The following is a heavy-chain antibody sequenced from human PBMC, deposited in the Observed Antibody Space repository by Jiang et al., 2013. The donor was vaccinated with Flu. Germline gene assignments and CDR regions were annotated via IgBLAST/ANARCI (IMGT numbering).Heavy chain of an antibody. CDR3: ARIHSNYDLDY. Sequence: FSSYAISWVRQAPGQGLEWMGGIIPIFGTANYAQKFQGRVTITADESTSTAYMELSSLRSEDTAVYYCARIHSNYDLDYWGQGTLVTVSS. J-gene: IGHJ4*02. CDR2: IIPIFGTA. V-gene: IGHV1-69*01. D-gene: IGHD4-11*01. CDR1: FSSYA.